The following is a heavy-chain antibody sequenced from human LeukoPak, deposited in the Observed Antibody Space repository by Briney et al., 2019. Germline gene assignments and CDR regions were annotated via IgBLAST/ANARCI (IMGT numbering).Heavy chain of an antibody. J-gene: IGHJ4*02. CDR1: GGSFSGYY. V-gene: IGHV4-34*01. CDR3: ARGDTCILYYYFDY. CDR2: INHSGST. Sequence: PSETLSLTCAVYGGSFSGYYWSWIRQPPGKGLEWIGEINHSGSTNYNPSLKSRVTISVDTSKNQFSLKLSSVTAADMAVYYCARGDTCILYYYFDYWGEGTLVTVSS. D-gene: IGHD2-8*01.